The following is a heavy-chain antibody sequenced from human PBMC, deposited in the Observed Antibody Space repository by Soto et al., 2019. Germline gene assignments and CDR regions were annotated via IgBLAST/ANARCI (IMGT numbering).Heavy chain of an antibody. V-gene: IGHV4-30-2*01. CDR3: ATGSVVAIDY. D-gene: IGHD2-21*01. CDR1: GGSISSSGYS. Sequence: QLQLQESGSGLVKPSQTLSLTCAVSGGSISSSGYSWSWIRQPPGKGLEWIGYIYHGSTYYNPSLKSRVTLSVDRSKTQFSLKLSSVTAADTAVYYCATGSVVAIDYWGQGTLVTVSS. J-gene: IGHJ4*02. CDR2: IYHGST.